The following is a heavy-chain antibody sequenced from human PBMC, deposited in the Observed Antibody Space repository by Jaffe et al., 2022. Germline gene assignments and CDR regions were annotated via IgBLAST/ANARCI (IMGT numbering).Heavy chain of an antibody. J-gene: IGHJ6*03. CDR3: ARELPKLELRWSYYYYYMDV. CDR1: GDSVSSNSAA. V-gene: IGHV6-1*01. CDR2: TYYRSKWYN. D-gene: IGHD1-7*01. Sequence: QVQLQQSGPGLVKPSQTLSLTCAISGDSVSSNSAAWNWIRQSPSRGLEWLGRTYYRSKWYNDYAVSVKSRITINPDTSKNQFSLQLNSVTPEDTAVYYCARELPKLELRWSYYYYYMDVWGKGTTVTVSS.